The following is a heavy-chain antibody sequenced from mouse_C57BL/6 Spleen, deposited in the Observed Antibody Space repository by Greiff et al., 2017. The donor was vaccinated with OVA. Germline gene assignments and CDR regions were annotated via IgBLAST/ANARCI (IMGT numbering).Heavy chain of an antibody. CDR2: ISYDGSN. D-gene: IGHD1-1*01. V-gene: IGHV3-6*01. CDR3: ARKYYGSSCYYFDY. CDR1: GYSITSGYY. Sequence: VQLQQSGPGLVKPSQSLSLTCSVTGYSITSGYYWNWIRQFPGNKLEWMGYISYDGSNNYKPSLKNRISITRDTSKNQFFLKLNSVTTEDTATYYCARKYYGSSCYYFDYWGQGTTLTVSS. J-gene: IGHJ2*01.